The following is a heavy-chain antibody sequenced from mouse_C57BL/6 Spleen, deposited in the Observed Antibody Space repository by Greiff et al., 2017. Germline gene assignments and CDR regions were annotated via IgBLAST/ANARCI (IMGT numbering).Heavy chain of an antibody. CDR1: GYSFTGYF. J-gene: IGHJ2*01. CDR2: INPYNGDT. Sequence: EVQGVESGPELVKPGASVKISCKASGYSFTGYFMNWVMQSHGKSLEWIGRINPYNGDTFYNQKFKGKATLTVDKSSSTAHMERRSLKSEDSAVYYWARRAAYYFDYWGQGTTLTVSS. D-gene: IGHD3-1*01. V-gene: IGHV1-20*01. CDR3: ARRAAYYFDY.